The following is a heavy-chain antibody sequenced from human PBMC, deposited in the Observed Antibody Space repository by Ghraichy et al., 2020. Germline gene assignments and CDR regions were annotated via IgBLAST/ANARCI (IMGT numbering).Heavy chain of an antibody. V-gene: IGHV3-21*06. CDR2: IGGSSTHI. J-gene: IGHJ6*02. D-gene: IGHD2-2*02. CDR3: ARGGSDIDVVPAAIISMDV. Sequence: GGSLRLSCAVSGFTFSTYSMNWVRQAPGKGLEWVSSIGGSSTHIYYADSVKGRFIISRDNAKNSLYPQMDSLRAEDTAVYYCARGGSDIDVVPAAIISMDVWGQGTTVTVSS. CDR1: GFTFSTYS.